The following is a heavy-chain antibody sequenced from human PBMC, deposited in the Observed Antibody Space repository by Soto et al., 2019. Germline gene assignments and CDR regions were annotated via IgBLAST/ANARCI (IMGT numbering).Heavy chain of an antibody. J-gene: IGHJ4*02. CDR3: AKLETLESLLGYFDY. V-gene: IGHV3-23*01. CDR2: ISGSGGST. Sequence: GGSLRRSCAASGFTFSSYAMSWVRQAPGKGLEWVSAISGSGGSTYYADSVKGRFTISRDNSKNTLYLQMNSLRAEDTDVYYCAKLETLESLLGYFDYWGQGTLVTVSS. D-gene: IGHD3-3*01. CDR1: GFTFSSYA.